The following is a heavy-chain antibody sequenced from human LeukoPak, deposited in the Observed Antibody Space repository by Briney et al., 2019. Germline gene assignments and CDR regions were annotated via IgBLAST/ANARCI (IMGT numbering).Heavy chain of an antibody. V-gene: IGHV3-23*01. CDR3: AKSPPRCSGGSCYGY. CDR1: GFTLSSYA. Sequence: GGSLRLSCAASGFTLSSYAMSWVRQAPGKGLEWVSAISGSGGSTYYADSVKGRFTISRDNSENTLYLQMSSLRADDTALYYCAKSPPRCSGGSCYGYWGQGTLVTVSS. CDR2: ISGSGGST. D-gene: IGHD2-15*01. J-gene: IGHJ4*02.